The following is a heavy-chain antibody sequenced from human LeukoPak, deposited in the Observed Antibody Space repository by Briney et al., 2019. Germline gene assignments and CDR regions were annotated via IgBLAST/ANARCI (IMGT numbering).Heavy chain of an antibody. D-gene: IGHD1-14*01. V-gene: IGHV3-13*01. Sequence: AGGSLRLSCAASGFTFDDYAMHWVRQATGKGLEWVSAIGTAGDTYYPGPVKGRFTISRENAKNSLYLQMNSLRAGDTAVYYCARVPPEGDAFDIWGQGTMVTVSS. CDR1: GFTFDDYA. CDR2: IGTAGDT. J-gene: IGHJ3*02. CDR3: ARVPPEGDAFDI.